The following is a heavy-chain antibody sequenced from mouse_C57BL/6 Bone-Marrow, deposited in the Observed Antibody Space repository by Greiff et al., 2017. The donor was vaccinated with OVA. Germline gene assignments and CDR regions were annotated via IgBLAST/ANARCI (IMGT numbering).Heavy chain of an antibody. Sequence: EVQLQQSGPELVKPGASVKISCKASGYSFTDYNMNWVKQSNGKSLEWIGVINPNYGTTSYNQKVKGKATLTVDQSSSTAYMQLNSLSSEDSAVYYCAFMITDFYYYAMDYWGQGTSVTVSS. CDR1: GYSFTDYN. V-gene: IGHV1-39*01. CDR2: INPNYGTT. J-gene: IGHJ4*01. CDR3: AFMITDFYYYAMDY. D-gene: IGHD2-4*01.